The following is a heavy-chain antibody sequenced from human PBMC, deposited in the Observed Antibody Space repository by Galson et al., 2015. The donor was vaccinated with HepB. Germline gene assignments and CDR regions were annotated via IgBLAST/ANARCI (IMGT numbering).Heavy chain of an antibody. CDR1: GFAFSSYG. CDR2: IRYDGSNK. Sequence: SLRLSCAASGFAFSSYGMHWARQAPGKGLEWVAFIRYDGSNKYYADSVKGRFTISRDNSKNTLYLQMNSLRAEDTAVYYCAKDYGHSSGWYYFDYWGQGTLVTVSS. V-gene: IGHV3-30*02. J-gene: IGHJ4*02. D-gene: IGHD6-19*01. CDR3: AKDYGHSSGWYYFDY.